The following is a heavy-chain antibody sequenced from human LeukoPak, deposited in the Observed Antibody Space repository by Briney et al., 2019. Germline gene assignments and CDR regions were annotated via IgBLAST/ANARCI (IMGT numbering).Heavy chain of an antibody. J-gene: IGHJ4*02. CDR3: AREGFYSGYDR. CDR2: AAAGGFI. V-gene: IGHV3-48*02. CDR1: GFTFSTYS. D-gene: IGHD5-12*01. Sequence: PGGSLRLSCAASGFTFSTYSMNWVRQAPGKGLEWVSYAAAGGFISHADSVRGRFTISRDNAKNSLYLQMNSLRDEDTAVYYCAREGFYSGYDRWGQGTLVTVSS.